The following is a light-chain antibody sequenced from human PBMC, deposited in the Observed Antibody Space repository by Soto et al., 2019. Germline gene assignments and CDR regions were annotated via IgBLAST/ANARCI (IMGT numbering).Light chain of an antibody. CDR1: SSDIGGSKY. CDR2: AVS. Sequence: QSALTQPASVSGSPGQSISISCTGTSSDIGGSKYVSWYQQHPGTAPKLLIYAVSDRPPGVSDRFSGSKSGITASLTISGLQTEDEADYYCISYTDRQSYLFGTGTKVTVL. V-gene: IGLV2-14*01. J-gene: IGLJ1*01. CDR3: ISYTDRQSYL.